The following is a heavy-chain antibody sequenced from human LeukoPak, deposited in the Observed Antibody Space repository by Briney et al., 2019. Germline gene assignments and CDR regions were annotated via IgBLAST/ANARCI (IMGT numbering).Heavy chain of an antibody. CDR2: IYYSGST. V-gene: IGHV4-59*12. CDR3: ARVVQSSGWPYYFDY. Sequence: PSETLSLTCTVSGGSISSYYWSWIRQPPGKGLEWIGYIYYSGSTNYNPSLKSRVTISVDTSKNQFSLKLSSVTAADTAVYYCARVVQSSGWPYYFDYWGQGTLVTVSS. D-gene: IGHD6-19*01. CDR1: GGSISSYY. J-gene: IGHJ4*02.